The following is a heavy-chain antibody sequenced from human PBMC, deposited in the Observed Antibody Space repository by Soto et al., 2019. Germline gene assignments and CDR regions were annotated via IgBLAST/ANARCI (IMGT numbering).Heavy chain of an antibody. J-gene: IGHJ6*02. CDR3: EANRGYNYSYGMDV. D-gene: IGHD3-22*01. CDR1: GGSISSYY. Sequence: SETLSLTCTVLGGSISSYYWSWIRQPPGKGLEWIGYIYYSGSTNYNPSLKSRVTISVDTSKNQFSLKLSSVTAADTAVDYCEANRGYNYSYGMDVWGQGTTVTVSS. V-gene: IGHV4-59*01. CDR2: IYYSGST.